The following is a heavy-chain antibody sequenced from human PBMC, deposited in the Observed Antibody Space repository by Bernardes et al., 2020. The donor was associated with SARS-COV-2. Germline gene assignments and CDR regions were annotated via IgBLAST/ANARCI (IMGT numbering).Heavy chain of an antibody. V-gene: IGHV3-74*01. D-gene: IGHD3-22*01. J-gene: IGHJ4*02. CDR1: GFTFSSYW. Sequence: GGSLRLSCAASGFTFSSYWIHWVRQVPGKGLVWVSRINNDGRTKTYADSVKGRFIISRDNAKNTLYLQMNSLRVEDGAMYYCVRSAFSGGSGYFFDSWGQAPLVTVSS. CDR2: INNDGRTK. CDR3: VRSAFSGGSGYFFDS.